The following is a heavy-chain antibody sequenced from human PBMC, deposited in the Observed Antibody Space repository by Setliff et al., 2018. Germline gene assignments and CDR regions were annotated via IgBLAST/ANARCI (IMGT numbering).Heavy chain of an antibody. Sequence: GGSLRLSCAASGFTFSSYRMHWVRQAPGKGLEWVAVIWVDGGNKYHADSVKGRFTISRDNSKNTLYLQMNSLRPEDTAVYYWARTCSGSGCYAGLESWGQGTPVTVSS. J-gene: IGHJ4*02. CDR2: IWVDGGNK. CDR3: ARTCSGSGCYAGLES. D-gene: IGHD2-15*01. V-gene: IGHV3-33*08. CDR1: GFTFSSYR.